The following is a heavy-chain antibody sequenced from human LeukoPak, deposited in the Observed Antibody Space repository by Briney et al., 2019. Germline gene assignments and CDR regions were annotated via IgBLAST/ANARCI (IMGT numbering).Heavy chain of an antibody. Sequence: ASVKVSCKSSGYTFTGYYMHWVRQPPGQGLEWMGWINPNSGSTNYSQKFQGRVPMTRNTSINTVYMELSRLRSDDAAVYYCASIPRGPPPFDYWGQGTLVTVSS. V-gene: IGHV1-2*02. CDR2: INPNSGST. CDR1: GYTFTGYY. J-gene: IGHJ4*02. D-gene: IGHD2-2*02. CDR3: ASIPRGPPPFDY.